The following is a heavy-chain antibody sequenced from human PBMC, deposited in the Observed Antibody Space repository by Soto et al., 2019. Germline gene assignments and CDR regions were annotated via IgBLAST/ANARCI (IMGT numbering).Heavy chain of an antibody. J-gene: IGHJ6*02. CDR2: IYHGGNT. CDR1: GDSITSRNW. V-gene: IGHV4-4*02. CDR3: ATQTISYSLDV. Sequence: QVQLQESGPGLVKPSGTLSLTCVVSGDSITSRNWWSWVRQPPGKGLEWIGEIYHGGNTNYNPSFKRGFTIAVDKSKNPVSLNLSSVTAADTAVYYCATQTISYSLDVWGQGTRVSVSS. D-gene: IGHD3-3*01.